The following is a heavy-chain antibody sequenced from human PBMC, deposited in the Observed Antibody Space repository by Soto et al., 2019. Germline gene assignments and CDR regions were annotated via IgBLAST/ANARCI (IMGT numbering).Heavy chain of an antibody. V-gene: IGHV3-30*18. Sequence: GGSLRLSCAASGFTFSSYGMHWVRQAPGKGLEWVAVISYDGSNKYYADSVKGRFTISRDNSKNTLYLQMNSLRAEDTAVYYCAKGATETYYYDSSGYPDLYYFDYWGQGTLVTVSS. J-gene: IGHJ4*02. CDR3: AKGATETYYYDSSGYPDLYYFDY. CDR2: ISYDGSNK. CDR1: GFTFSSYG. D-gene: IGHD3-22*01.